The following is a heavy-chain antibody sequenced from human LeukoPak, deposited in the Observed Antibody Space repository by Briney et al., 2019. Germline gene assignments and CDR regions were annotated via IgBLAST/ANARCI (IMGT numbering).Heavy chain of an antibody. J-gene: IGHJ4*02. CDR2: IKHDGSEK. CDR3: VKPYYFSSGSFN. CDR1: GFTFSRYW. V-gene: IGHV3-7*01. D-gene: IGHD3-10*01. Sequence: GGSLRLSCAASGFTFSRYWMSWVRQAPGKGLEWVATIKHDGSEKYFMDSVKGRFIISRDNVKNSLYLQMNNLRAEDTAFYYCVKPYYFSSGSFNWGQGTLVTVSS.